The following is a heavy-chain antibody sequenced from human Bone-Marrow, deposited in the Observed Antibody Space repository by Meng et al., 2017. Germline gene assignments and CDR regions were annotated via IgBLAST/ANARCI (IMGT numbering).Heavy chain of an antibody. CDR3: ARGGSPGYGDYDY. V-gene: IGHV1-69*06. CDR2: VSPIFGTA. CDR1: GVTFSSYA. J-gene: IGHJ4*02. Sequence: VRLVQSGAEVKKHGSALKVSCKASGVTFSSYAISCVRQAPGRGPEWMGVVSPIFGTANYAQKFQGRVTITADKSASTANMELSSLRSEDTAVYYCARGGSPGYGDYDYWGQGTLVTVSS. D-gene: IGHD4-17*01.